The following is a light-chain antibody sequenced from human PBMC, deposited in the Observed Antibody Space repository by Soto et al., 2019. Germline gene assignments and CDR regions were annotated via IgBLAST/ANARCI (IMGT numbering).Light chain of an antibody. CDR1: QGIRND. CDR3: LQDYNYPRT. V-gene: IGKV1-6*01. J-gene: IGKJ1*01. Sequence: AIQMTQSPSSLSASVGDRVTITCRASQGIRNDLGWYQQRPGKAPKLLIYATSNLQTGVPSRFSGSGSGTDFTLTISSLQSDYFATYYCLQDYNYPRTFGQGTKVEIK. CDR2: ATS.